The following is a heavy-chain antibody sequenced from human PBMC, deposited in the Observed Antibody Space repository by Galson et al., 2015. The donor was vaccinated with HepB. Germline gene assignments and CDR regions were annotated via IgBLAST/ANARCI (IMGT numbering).Heavy chain of an antibody. D-gene: IGHD2-2*02. J-gene: IGHJ6*02. V-gene: IGHV1-69*13. CDR1: GGTFSSYA. Sequence: SVKVSCKASGGTFSSYAISWVRQAPGQGLEWMGGIIPIFGTANYAQKFQGRVTITADESTSTAYMELSSLRSEDTAVYYCARDRGYCSSTSCYRTAAHAGLDVWGQGTTVTVSS. CDR3: ARDRGYCSSTSCYRTAAHAGLDV. CDR2: IIPIFGTA.